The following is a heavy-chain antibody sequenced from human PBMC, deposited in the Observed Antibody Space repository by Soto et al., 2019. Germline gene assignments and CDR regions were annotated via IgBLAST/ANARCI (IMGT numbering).Heavy chain of an antibody. Sequence: QVQLVQSGAAVKKPGSSVKVSCKASGGTFSSYAISWVRQAPGQGLEWMGGIIPIFGTANYAQKFQGRVTITADESTSTAYMELSSLRSEDTAVYYCASNPISYCSSTSCYGWFEPWGQGNLVTVSS. CDR3: ASNPISYCSSTSCYGWFEP. CDR1: GGTFSSYA. J-gene: IGHJ5*02. D-gene: IGHD2-2*01. V-gene: IGHV1-69*01. CDR2: IIPIFGTA.